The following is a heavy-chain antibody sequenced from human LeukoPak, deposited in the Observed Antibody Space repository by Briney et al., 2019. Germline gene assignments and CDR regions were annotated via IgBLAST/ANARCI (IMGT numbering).Heavy chain of an antibody. CDR2: IWYDGSNK. CDR3: ARAANVDIVATTHFDY. V-gene: IGHV3-33*01. D-gene: IGHD5-12*01. Sequence: GGSLRLSCAASGFTFSSYDMHWVRQAPGKGLEWVAVIWYDGSNKYYADSVKGRFTISRDNSKNTLYLQMNSLRAEDTAVYYCARAANVDIVATTHFDYWGQGTLVTVSS. CDR1: GFTFSSYD. J-gene: IGHJ4*02.